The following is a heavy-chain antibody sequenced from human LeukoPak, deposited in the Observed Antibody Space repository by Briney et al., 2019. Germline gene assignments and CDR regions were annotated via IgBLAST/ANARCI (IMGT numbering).Heavy chain of an antibody. V-gene: IGHV3-7*01. CDR3: ARDQGYDSSDTRAGMDV. Sequence: GGSLRLSCAASGFTFSSYWMSWVRQAPGKGLEWVANIKQDGSEKYYVDSVKGRFTISRDNAKNSLYLQMNSLRAEDTAVYYCARDQGYDSSDTRAGMDVWGQGTTVTVSS. CDR1: GFTFSSYW. CDR2: IKQDGSEK. D-gene: IGHD3-22*01. J-gene: IGHJ6*02.